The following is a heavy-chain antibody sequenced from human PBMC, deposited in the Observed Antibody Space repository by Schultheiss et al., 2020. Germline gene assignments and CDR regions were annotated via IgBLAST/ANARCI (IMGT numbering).Heavy chain of an antibody. Sequence: SGPTLVKPTQTLTLTCTFSGFSLSTSGMCVIWIRQPPGKALEWLALIYWNDDKRYSPSLKSRLTITKDTSKNQVVLTMTNMDPVDTATYYCAHRRLWGGELGFDPWGQGTLVTVSS. CDR2: IYWNDDK. V-gene: IGHV2-5*08. D-gene: IGHD1-1*01. J-gene: IGHJ5*02. CDR3: AHRRLWGGELGFDP. CDR1: GFSLSTSGMC.